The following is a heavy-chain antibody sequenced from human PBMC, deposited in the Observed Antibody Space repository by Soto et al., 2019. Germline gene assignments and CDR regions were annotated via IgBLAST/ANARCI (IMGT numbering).Heavy chain of an antibody. CDR1: GFTFSTYS. D-gene: IGHD1-26*01. CDR2: ISYDGMNK. V-gene: IGHV3-30*14. J-gene: IGHJ4*02. CDR3: ASDPDTRGSYRYYFDN. Sequence: QVQLVESGGGVVQPGGSLRLSCVASGFTFSTYSIHWVRQAPGRGLEWLTIISYDGMNKYYADSVKGRINISRDNSRNTVILQMNSLRTEDTAVYYWASDPDTRGSYRYYFDNWGQGIMVTVSS.